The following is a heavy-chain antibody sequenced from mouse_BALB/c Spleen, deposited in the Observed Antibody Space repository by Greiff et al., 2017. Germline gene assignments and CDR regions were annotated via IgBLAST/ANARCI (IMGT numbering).Heavy chain of an antibody. Sequence: EVKLVESGGGLVQPGGSRKLSCAASGFTFSSFGMHWVRQAPEKGLEWVAYISSGSSTIYYADTVKGRFTISRDNPKNTLFLQMTSLRSEDTAMYDCARDYGNYELAYWGQGTLVTVSA. D-gene: IGHD2-1*01. CDR3: ARDYGNYELAY. V-gene: IGHV5-17*02. CDR2: ISSGSSTI. CDR1: GFTFSSFG. J-gene: IGHJ3*01.